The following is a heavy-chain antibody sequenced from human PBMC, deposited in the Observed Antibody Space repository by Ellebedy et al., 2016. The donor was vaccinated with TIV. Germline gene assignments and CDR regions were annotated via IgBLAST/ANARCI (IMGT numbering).Heavy chain of an antibody. CDR3: GRARGLLYEKWGGAGYGMDV. CDR1: GFSFSIYS. Sequence: PGGSLRLSCADSGFSFSIYSMNWVRQAPGKGLELVATIKQDGSEEYYVDTVKGRFTISRDNAKNSLFLQMSSMRAEDTDVYYGGRARGLLYEKWGGAGYGMDVWGQGTTVTVYS. CDR2: IKQDGSEE. D-gene: IGHD2-2*02. J-gene: IGHJ6*02. V-gene: IGHV3-7*03.